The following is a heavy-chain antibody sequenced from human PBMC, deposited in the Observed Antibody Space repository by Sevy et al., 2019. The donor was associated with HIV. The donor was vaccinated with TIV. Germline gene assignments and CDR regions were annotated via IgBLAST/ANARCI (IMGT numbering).Heavy chain of an antibody. Sequence: GGSLRLSCAASGFTFSSFWMHWVRQAPGKGLEWVANIKQDGSEKYYVQSVKGRFTISRDNAKNSLYLQMNSLRAEDTAVYYCAREIGGGNSFWGQGTLVTVSS. CDR2: IKQDGSEK. CDR3: AREIGGGNSF. CDR1: GFTFSSFW. V-gene: IGHV3-7*01. D-gene: IGHD1-1*01. J-gene: IGHJ4*02.